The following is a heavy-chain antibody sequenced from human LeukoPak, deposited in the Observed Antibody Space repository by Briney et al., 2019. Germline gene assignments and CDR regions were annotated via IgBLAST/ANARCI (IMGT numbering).Heavy chain of an antibody. D-gene: IGHD3-16*01. Sequence: SETLSLTCTVSGGSISSYYWSWIRQPPGKGLEWIGYIYYSGSTNYNPSLKSRVTISVDTSKNQFSLKLSSVTAADTAVYYCARNSYYDYVWGFQHWGQGTLVTVSS. CDR2: IYYSGST. J-gene: IGHJ1*01. CDR3: ARNSYYDYVWGFQH. V-gene: IGHV4-59*08. CDR1: GGSISSYY.